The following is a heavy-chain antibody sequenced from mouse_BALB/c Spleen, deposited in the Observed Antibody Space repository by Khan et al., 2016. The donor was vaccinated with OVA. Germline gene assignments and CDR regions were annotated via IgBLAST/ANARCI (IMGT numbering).Heavy chain of an antibody. CDR3: ARHDRYFYAMDY. J-gene: IGHJ4*01. D-gene: IGHD2-14*01. Sequence: VQLQESGPGLVAPSQSLSITCTISGFSLTSYGVHWVRQPPGKGLEWLVVIWSDGSTTYNSALKSRLSITKDNSKSQVFLKMNSLQIDDTAMYYRARHDRYFYAMDYWGQGTSVTVSS. CDR2: IWSDGST. CDR1: GFSLTSYG. V-gene: IGHV2-6-1*01.